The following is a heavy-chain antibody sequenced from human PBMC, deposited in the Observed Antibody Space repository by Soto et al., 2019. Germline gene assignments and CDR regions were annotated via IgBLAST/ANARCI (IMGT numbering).Heavy chain of an antibody. Sequence: PSETLSLTCTVSGGSISSGDYYGSWIRQHPGKGLGWIGTIYFSGTTYYNPSLKSRVTISVDTSKNQFSLNLSSVTAADTAVYYCARRDRSGFSYWLDTWGQGTLVTVSS. CDR1: GGSISSGDYY. D-gene: IGHD3-22*01. CDR2: IYFSGTT. CDR3: ARRDRSGFSYWLDT. J-gene: IGHJ5*02. V-gene: IGHV4-31*03.